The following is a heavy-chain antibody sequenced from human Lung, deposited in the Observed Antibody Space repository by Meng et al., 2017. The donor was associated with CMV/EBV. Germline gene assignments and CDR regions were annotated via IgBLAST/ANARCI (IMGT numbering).Heavy chain of an antibody. J-gene: IGHJ6*02. CDR1: GGSISSSSYY. V-gene: IGHV4-39*02. D-gene: IGHD3-3*01. Sequence: SETLSLTCTVSGGSISSSSYYWGWIRQPPGKGLEWIGSIYYSGSTYYNPSLKSRVTISVDTSKNQFSLKLSSATAADTAVYYCARDATIFGVVDPYYYGMDVWGPGNTV. CDR2: IYYSGST. CDR3: ARDATIFGVVDPYYYGMDV.